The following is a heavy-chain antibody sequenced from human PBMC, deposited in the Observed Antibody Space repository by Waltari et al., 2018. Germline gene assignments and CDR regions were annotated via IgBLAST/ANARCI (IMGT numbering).Heavy chain of an antibody. CDR2: ISGSGGST. CDR1: GFTFRGYA. Sequence: VQLLESGGGLVQSGGSLRLSCAASGFTFRGYAMPWVRQATGKGVEWVSVISGSGGSTDYADSVKGRFTISRDNSKNTLYLQMNNLRVEDTAVYYCASSLYGDYTQIWGRVFDYWGQGTLVTVSS. CDR3: ASSLYGDYTQIWGRVFDY. D-gene: IGHD4-17*01. V-gene: IGHV3-23*01. J-gene: IGHJ4*02.